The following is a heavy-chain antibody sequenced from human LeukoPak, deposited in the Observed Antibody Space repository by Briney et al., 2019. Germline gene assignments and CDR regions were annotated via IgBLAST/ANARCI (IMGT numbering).Heavy chain of an antibody. V-gene: IGHV1-18*01. Sequence: ASVTVSCKASGCTFTTHGIAWVRQAPGQGLEWMGWISAHNGNTNYAQSLQGRVTMTTDTSTNTAYMELRSLRSDDTAVYYCARDGYFDLWGRGTLVTVSS. J-gene: IGHJ2*01. CDR3: ARDGYFDL. CDR1: GCTFTTHG. CDR2: ISAHNGNT.